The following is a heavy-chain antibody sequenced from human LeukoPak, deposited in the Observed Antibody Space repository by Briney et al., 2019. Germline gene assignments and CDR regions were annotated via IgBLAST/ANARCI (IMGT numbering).Heavy chain of an antibody. CDR1: GFTFTTYW. V-gene: IGHV3-7*01. CDR2: IKQDGTEK. D-gene: IGHD3-22*01. CDR3: ASIGGTLYYYDSSGYPNSFDY. Sequence: GGSLRLSCAASGFTFTTYWMSWVRQAPGKGLEWVANIKQDGTEKYYVDSVKGRFTISRDNAKNSLYLQMNSLRVEDTAVYYCASIGGTLYYYDSSGYPNSFDYWGQGTLVTVSS. J-gene: IGHJ4*02.